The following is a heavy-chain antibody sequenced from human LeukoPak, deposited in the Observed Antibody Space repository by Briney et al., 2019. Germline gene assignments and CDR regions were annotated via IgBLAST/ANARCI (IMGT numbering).Heavy chain of an antibody. CDR2: IHYSGST. J-gene: IGHJ4*02. CDR1: GGSISSHY. CDR3: MRSAGGAD. Sequence: SETLSLTCTVSGGSISSHYWSWIRQPPGKGLEWIGYIHYSGSTKYNPSLKSRVTISVDKSKNQFSLWLSSVTAAGTAVYHCMRSAGGADWGQGTQVTVSS. D-gene: IGHD3-10*01. V-gene: IGHV4-59*11.